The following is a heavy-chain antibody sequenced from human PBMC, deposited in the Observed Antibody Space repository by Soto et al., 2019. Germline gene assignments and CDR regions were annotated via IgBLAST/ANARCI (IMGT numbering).Heavy chain of an antibody. CDR3: AKRTLGWYFDL. CDR1: GFTFSSYA. CDR2: ISGSGGST. Sequence: EVQLLESGGGLVQHGGSLRLSVAASGFTFSSYAMTWVRQAPGKGLEWVSVISGSGGSTYYADAVKGRFTISRDNSKNTLYLQMSSLRAEDTAVYYCAKRTLGWYFDLWGRGTLVTVSS. V-gene: IGHV3-23*01. J-gene: IGHJ2*01. D-gene: IGHD3-16*01.